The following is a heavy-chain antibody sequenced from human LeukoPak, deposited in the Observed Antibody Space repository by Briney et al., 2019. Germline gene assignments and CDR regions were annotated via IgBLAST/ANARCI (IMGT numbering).Heavy chain of an antibody. CDR1: GGTFSSYA. CDR3: TRRDDTSYYFDY. V-gene: IGHV1-69*05. J-gene: IGHJ4*02. D-gene: IGHD2-2*01. Sequence: ASVTVSCKASGGTFSSYAISWVRQAPGQGLEWMGGIIPIFGTANYAQKFQGRVTITTDESTSTAYMELSSLRSEDTAVYYCTRRDDTSYYFDYWGQGTLVTVSS. CDR2: IIPIFGTA.